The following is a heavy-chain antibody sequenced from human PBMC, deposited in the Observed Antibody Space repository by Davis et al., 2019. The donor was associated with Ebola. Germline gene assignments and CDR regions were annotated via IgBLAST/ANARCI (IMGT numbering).Heavy chain of an antibody. V-gene: IGHV3-7*03. Sequence: PGGSLRLSCAASGFTFSSYSMNWVRQAPGKGLEWVANIKPDGSEIRYVDSVKGRFTVSRDNAENSLSLQMNSLRADDTAVYYCLAATTTSAYWGQGTLVTVSS. D-gene: IGHD5-24*01. CDR3: LAATTTSAY. J-gene: IGHJ4*02. CDR1: GFTFSSYS. CDR2: IKPDGSEI.